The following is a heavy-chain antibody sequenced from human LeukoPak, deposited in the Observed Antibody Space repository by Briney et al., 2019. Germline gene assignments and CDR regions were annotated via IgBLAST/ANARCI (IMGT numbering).Heavy chain of an antibody. J-gene: IGHJ4*02. CDR1: GFTFSSYG. CDR3: AKGDGDGPADY. Sequence: PGGSLRLSCAASGFTFSSYGMHWVRQAPGKGLEWVAVISYDGSNKYYADSVKGRFTISRDNSKNTLYLQMNSLRAEDTAVYYCAKGDGDGPADYWGQGTLVTVSS. V-gene: IGHV3-30*18. CDR2: ISYDGSNK. D-gene: IGHD4-17*01.